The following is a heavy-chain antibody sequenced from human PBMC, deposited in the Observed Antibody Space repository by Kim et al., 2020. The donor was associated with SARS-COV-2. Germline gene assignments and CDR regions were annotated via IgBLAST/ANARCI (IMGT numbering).Heavy chain of an antibody. CDR2: ISYDGSNK. J-gene: IGHJ6*01. Sequence: GGSLRLSCAASGFTFSSYAMHWVRQAPGKGLEWVAVISYDGSNKYYADSVKGRFTISRDNSKNTLYLQMNSLRAEDTAVYYCARNRGAIQQWLVIYYYYG. V-gene: IGHV3-30*04. CDR1: GFTFSSYA. D-gene: IGHD6-19*01. CDR3: ARNRGAIQQWLVIYYYYG.